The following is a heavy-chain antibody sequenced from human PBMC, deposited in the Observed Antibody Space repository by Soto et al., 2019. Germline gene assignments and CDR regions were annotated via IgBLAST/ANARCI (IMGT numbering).Heavy chain of an antibody. V-gene: IGHV1-18*04. D-gene: IGHD4-17*01. Sequence: QVQLVQSEAEVRKPGASVKVSCKASGYSFTTHGISWVRRAPGHGLEWMGWISAYNGDTHYVQRFQGRLTMTTDTSTSTAYMELRGPTSDGPAVYYCARDPPFSGILRGTPLMDVWGQGTTVTVSS. CDR3: ARDPPFSGILRGTPLMDV. CDR1: GYSFTTHG. J-gene: IGHJ6*02. CDR2: ISAYNGDT.